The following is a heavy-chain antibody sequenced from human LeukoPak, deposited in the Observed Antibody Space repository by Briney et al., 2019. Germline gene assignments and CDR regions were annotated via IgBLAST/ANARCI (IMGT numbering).Heavy chain of an antibody. Sequence: SETLSLTCTVSVGSINSGDSYWSWIRQRPGEGLEWIGCIYYSWSTYYNPSLKSRITLSLDTSKNQFSLRLSSVTAADTAVYYCARDNGDFRSIYYYMDVWGKGTTVTVSS. CDR1: VGSINSGDSY. J-gene: IGHJ6*03. D-gene: IGHD2-8*01. CDR3: ARDNGDFRSIYYYMDV. CDR2: IYYSWST. V-gene: IGHV4-31*03.